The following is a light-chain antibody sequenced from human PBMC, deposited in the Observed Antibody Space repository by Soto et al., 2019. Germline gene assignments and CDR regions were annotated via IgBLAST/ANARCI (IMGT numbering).Light chain of an antibody. Sequence: QSALTQPASVSGSPGQSITISCTGTSSDVGGYNYVSWYQQHPGKAPKIIIYDVSNRPSGVSNRFSGSKSGNTASLTISGLQAEDEADYYCSSYTTSNTRQIVFGTGTKLTVL. CDR1: SSDVGGYNY. CDR2: DVS. V-gene: IGLV2-14*01. J-gene: IGLJ1*01. CDR3: SSYTTSNTRQIV.